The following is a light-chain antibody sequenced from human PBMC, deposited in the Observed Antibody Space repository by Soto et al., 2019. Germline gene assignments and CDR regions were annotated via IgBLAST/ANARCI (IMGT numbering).Light chain of an antibody. CDR1: SSDVGGYNY. Sequence: QSVLTQPASVSGSPGQSITISCTGTSSDVGGYNYVSWYQQHPGKAPKLMIYDVSNRPSGVSNRFSGSKSGNTASQTISGLQAQDESYYRCHPYTSSSTQGFGPGPKVTVL. J-gene: IGLJ1*01. CDR3: HPYTSSSTQG. CDR2: DVS. V-gene: IGLV2-14*01.